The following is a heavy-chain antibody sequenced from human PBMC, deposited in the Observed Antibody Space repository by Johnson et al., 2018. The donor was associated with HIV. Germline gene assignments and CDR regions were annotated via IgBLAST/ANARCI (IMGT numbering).Heavy chain of an antibody. D-gene: IGHD6-6*01. V-gene: IGHV3-30*02. Sequence: QMQLVESGGGLVQPGGSLRLSCAASGFSFSAYGMHWVRQAPGKGLEWVAFIRYDGSSNFYPDSVKGRFTISRDNSKNTLYLVINRVRPEDTAVYYCARGQIAARWSDALHFWGQGTMVTVSS. J-gene: IGHJ3*01. CDR2: IRYDGSSN. CDR1: GFSFSAYG. CDR3: ARGQIAARWSDALHF.